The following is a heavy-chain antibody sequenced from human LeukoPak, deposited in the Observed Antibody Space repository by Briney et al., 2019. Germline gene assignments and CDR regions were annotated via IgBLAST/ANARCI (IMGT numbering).Heavy chain of an antibody. D-gene: IGHD3-22*01. V-gene: IGHV3-74*01. CDR1: GFTFTNYA. CDR2: INSDGSST. J-gene: IGHJ4*02. Sequence: GRSLRLSCAASGFTFTNYAMHWVRQAPGKGLVWVSRINSDGSSTSYADSVKGRFTISRDNAKNTLYLQMTSLRAEDTPVYYCARRDSSGYFGVVDYWGQGTLVTVSS. CDR3: ARRDSSGYFGVVDY.